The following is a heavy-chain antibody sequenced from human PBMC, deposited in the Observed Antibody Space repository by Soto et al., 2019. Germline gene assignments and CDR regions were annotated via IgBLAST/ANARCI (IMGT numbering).Heavy chain of an antibody. Sequence: QVQLVQSGVEVKKPGASVKVSCKASGYTFISHGISWVRQAPGQGLEWMGWISGKNGNTNCAQKLQGRVTLTTDTSTSTAYMELRSLRSDDTAMYYCARVSSSIVVVPDYGMDVWGQGTTVTVSS. CDR3: ARVSSSIVVVPDYGMDV. CDR2: ISGKNGNT. D-gene: IGHD2-15*01. V-gene: IGHV1-18*04. CDR1: GYTFISHG. J-gene: IGHJ6*02.